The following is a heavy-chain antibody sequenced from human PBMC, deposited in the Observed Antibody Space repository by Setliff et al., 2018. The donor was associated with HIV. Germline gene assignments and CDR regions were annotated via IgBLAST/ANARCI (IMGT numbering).Heavy chain of an antibody. D-gene: IGHD4-17*01. Sequence: GESLKISCKGSGYSFTSNWIGWVRQMPGKGLEWMGIIHPVDSDTRYSPSFQGHVTISVDNSISTAFLQWSSLKASDTAMYYCARYADYRPSDYWGQGTLVTVSS. V-gene: IGHV5-51*01. CDR3: ARYADYRPSDY. J-gene: IGHJ4*02. CDR1: GYSFTSNW. CDR2: IHPVDSDT.